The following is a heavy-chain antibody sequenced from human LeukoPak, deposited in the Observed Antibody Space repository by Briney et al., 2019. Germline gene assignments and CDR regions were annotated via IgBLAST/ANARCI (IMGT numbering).Heavy chain of an antibody. J-gene: IGHJ3*02. CDR3: ARDRSSSSEDAFDI. Sequence: SVKVSCKASGGTFSSYAISWVRQAPGQGLEWMGGIIPIFGTANYAQKFQGRVTITADESTSIAYMELSSLRSEDTAVYYCARDRSSSSEDAFDIWGQGTMVTVSS. CDR1: GGTFSSYA. CDR2: IIPIFGTA. D-gene: IGHD6-6*01. V-gene: IGHV1-69*01.